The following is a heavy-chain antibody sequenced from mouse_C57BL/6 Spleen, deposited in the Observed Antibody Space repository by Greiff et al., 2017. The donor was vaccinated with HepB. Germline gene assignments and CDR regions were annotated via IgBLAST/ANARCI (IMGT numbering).Heavy chain of an antibody. CDR1: GYTFTSYW. CDR3: APAQAYYAMDY. CDR2: IHPNSGST. Sequence: QVQLQQPGAELVKPGASVKLSCKASGYTFTSYWMHWVKQRPGQGLEWIGMIHPNSGSTNYNEKFKSKATLTVDKSSSTAYMQLSSLTSEDSAVYYCAPAQAYYAMDYWGQGTSVTVSS. D-gene: IGHD3-2*02. J-gene: IGHJ4*01. V-gene: IGHV1-64*01.